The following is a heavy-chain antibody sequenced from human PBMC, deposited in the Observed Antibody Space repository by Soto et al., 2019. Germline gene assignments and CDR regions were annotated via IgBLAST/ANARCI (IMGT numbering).Heavy chain of an antibody. CDR1: GFSLSNAGMG. V-gene: IGHV2-26*01. Sequence: GSGPRLVNPTETPTLTCTVSGFSLSNAGMGVSWIRQPPGKALEWLAHIFSSDEKSYRTSLETRLTVSKDTSKSQVVLTMTNMDPLDTATYYCARAVDRAISDIWFDPWGQGTQVTVSS. CDR2: IFSSDEK. J-gene: IGHJ5*02. CDR3: ARAVDRAISDIWFDP. D-gene: IGHD5-18*01.